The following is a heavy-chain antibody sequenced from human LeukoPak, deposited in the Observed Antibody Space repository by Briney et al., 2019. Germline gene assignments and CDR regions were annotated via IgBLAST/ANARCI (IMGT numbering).Heavy chain of an antibody. D-gene: IGHD5-18*01. J-gene: IGHJ4*02. CDR1: GNYW. Sequence: PGGSLRLSCAASGNYWIHWVRQAPGKGLVWVSHINSDGSWTGYADSVKGRFTISRDNSKNTLFLQMNSLRAEDTAVYYCAKDKAERAWIQKNIDRWGQGTLVTVSS. CDR3: AKDKAERAWIQKNIDR. CDR2: INSDGSWT. V-gene: IGHV3-74*01.